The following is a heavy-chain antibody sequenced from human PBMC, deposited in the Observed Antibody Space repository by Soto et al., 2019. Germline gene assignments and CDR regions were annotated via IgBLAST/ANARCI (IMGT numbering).Heavy chain of an antibody. J-gene: IGHJ4*02. D-gene: IGHD3-22*01. CDR2: IYYSGST. CDR1: GGSISSSSYY. V-gene: IGHV4-39*01. CDR3: ARLNYYDSSGYYYAPRYYFDY. Sequence: NPSETLSLTCTVSGGSISSSSYYWGWIRQPPGKGLEWIGSIYYSGSTYYNPSLKSRVTISVDTSKNQFSLKLSSVTAADTAVYYCARLNYYDSSGYYYAPRYYFDYWGQGTLVTVSS.